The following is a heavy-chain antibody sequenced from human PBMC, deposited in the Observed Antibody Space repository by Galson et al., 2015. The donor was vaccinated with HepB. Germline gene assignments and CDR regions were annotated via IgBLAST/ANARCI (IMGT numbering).Heavy chain of an antibody. CDR2: INHSGYT. D-gene: IGHD6-13*01. V-gene: IGHV4-34*01. J-gene: IGHJ6*02. CDR1: GGSFSGYY. Sequence: SETLSLTCDVHGGSFSGYYWSWIRQPPGKGLEWIGEINHSGYTSYNPSLKSRVTISVDRSKNQLSLPLSSVTAADTAVYYCARLGSSWRDYYYYAMDVWGQGTTVTVSS. CDR3: ARLGSSWRDYYYYAMDV.